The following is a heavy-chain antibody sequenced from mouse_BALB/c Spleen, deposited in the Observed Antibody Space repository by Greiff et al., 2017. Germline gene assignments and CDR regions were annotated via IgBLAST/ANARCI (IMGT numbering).Heavy chain of an antibody. V-gene: IGHV5-6-3*01. Sequence: EVQLVESGGGLVQPGGSLKLSCAASGFTFSSYGMSWVRQTPDKRLELVATINSNGGSTYYPDSVKGRFTISRDNAKNTLYLQMSSLKSEDTAMYYCAREGTTATGFDYWGQGTTLTVSS. CDR3: AREGTTATGFDY. D-gene: IGHD1-2*01. J-gene: IGHJ2*01. CDR1: GFTFSSYG. CDR2: INSNGGST.